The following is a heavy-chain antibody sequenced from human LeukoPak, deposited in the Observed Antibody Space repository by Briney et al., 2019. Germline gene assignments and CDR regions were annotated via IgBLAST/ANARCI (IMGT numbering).Heavy chain of an antibody. CDR1: GYTFTSYG. D-gene: IGHD3-10*01. CDR2: ISAYNGNT. J-gene: IGHJ6*03. V-gene: IGHV1-18*01. CDR3: ARDLMVRGPMDV. Sequence: AASVTVSCKASGYTFTSYGISWVRQAPGQGLEWMGWISAYNGNTNYAQKLQGRVTMTRDTSINTAYMELSRLRSDDTAVYYCARDLMVRGPMDVWGKGTTVTVSS.